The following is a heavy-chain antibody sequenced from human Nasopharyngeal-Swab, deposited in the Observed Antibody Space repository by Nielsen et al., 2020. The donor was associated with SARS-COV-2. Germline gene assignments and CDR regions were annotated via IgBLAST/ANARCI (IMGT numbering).Heavy chain of an antibody. D-gene: IGHD4-17*01. J-gene: IGHJ6*02. CDR3: TTEYGDYNYYYYYVMDV. Sequence: GGSLRLSCAASGFTFSNAWMIWVRQAPGKGLEWVGRIKSKTDGGTTDYAAPVKGRFTISRDDSKNTLYLQMNSLKTEDTAVYYCTTEYGDYNYYYYYVMDVWGQGTTVTVSS. V-gene: IGHV3-15*01. CDR2: IKSKTDGGTT. CDR1: GFTFSNAW.